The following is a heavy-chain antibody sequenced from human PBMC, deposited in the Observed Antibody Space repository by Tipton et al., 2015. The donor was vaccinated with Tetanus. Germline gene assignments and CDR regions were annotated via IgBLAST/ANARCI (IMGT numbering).Heavy chain of an antibody. CDR3: VSGAALDY. V-gene: IGHV3-21*01. Sequence: SLRLSCAASGFTLSRNSMNWVRQAPGRGLEWVSSISSTSRYIYYAASVKGRVTISRDNAKNSVYLQMNSLRADDTAVYYCVSGAALDYWGQGTLVTVSS. J-gene: IGHJ4*02. D-gene: IGHD6-25*01. CDR2: ISSTSRYI. CDR1: GFTLSRNS.